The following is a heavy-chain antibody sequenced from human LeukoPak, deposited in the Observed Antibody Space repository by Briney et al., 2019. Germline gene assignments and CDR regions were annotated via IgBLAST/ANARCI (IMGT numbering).Heavy chain of an antibody. CDR1: GYTFTGYY. J-gene: IGHJ4*02. V-gene: IGHV1-2*02. D-gene: IGHD1-26*01. CDR2: INPNSGGT. Sequence: ASVKVSCKASGYTFTGYYMHWVRQAPGQGLEWMGWINPNSGGTNYAQKFQGRVTMTRDTSISTAYMELSRLRSDDTAVYYCARDPNVVGAKEGHYWGQGTLVTVSS. CDR3: ARDPNVVGAKEGHY.